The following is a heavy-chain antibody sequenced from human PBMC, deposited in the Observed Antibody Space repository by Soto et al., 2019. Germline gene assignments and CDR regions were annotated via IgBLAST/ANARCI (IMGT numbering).Heavy chain of an antibody. Sequence: QVQLVESGGGVVQPGRSLRLSCAATGFTFNNYGLHWVRQAPGKGLEWVAVISFDGSDEYYADSVKGRFTISRDNSKNTMYLQMNSLRAEDSAVYYCAKDKGRDASGWYHKDAFDVWGQGTAVTVSS. J-gene: IGHJ3*01. CDR2: ISFDGSDE. V-gene: IGHV3-30*18. CDR3: AKDKGRDASGWYHKDAFDV. CDR1: GFTFNNYG. D-gene: IGHD6-19*01.